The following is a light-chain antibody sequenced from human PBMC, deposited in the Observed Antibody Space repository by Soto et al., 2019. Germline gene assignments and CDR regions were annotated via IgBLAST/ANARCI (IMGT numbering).Light chain of an antibody. CDR2: GAS. CDR1: QSLGGS. J-gene: IGKJ1*01. CDR3: QQYKKGWT. Sequence: TVMTQSPATLSVSPGERATLSCRASQSLGGSLAWYQQKPGQAPRLLIYGASTRVTGIPARFSGSGSGTEFTLTISSLQSEDFAVYYCQQYKKGWTFGQGTKVDI. V-gene: IGKV3-15*01.